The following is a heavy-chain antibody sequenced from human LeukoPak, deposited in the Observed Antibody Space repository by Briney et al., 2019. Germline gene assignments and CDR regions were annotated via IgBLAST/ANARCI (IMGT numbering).Heavy chain of an antibody. V-gene: IGHV3-53*01. CDR1: GFPFSSYW. J-gene: IGHJ1*01. CDR3: ARGGLQWLRDFQH. Sequence: PGGSLRLSCVASGFPFSSYWMTWVRQAPGRGLEWVSGIYSGGSTYYADSVKGRFTISRDNSKNTLYLQMNSLRADDTAVYYCARGGLQWLRDFQHWGQGTLVTVSS. CDR2: IYSGGST. D-gene: IGHD6-19*01.